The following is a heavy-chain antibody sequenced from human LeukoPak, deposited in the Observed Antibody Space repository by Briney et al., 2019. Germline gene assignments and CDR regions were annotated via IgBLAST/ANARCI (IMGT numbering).Heavy chain of an antibody. Sequence: PSETLSLTCTVSGGSISSGSYYWSWIRQPAGKGLEWIGRIYTSGSTNYNPSLKSRVTISVDTSKNQFSLKLSSVTAADTAVYYCARDRNKYYDFWSGYYYYYYYMDVWGKGTTVTVSS. J-gene: IGHJ6*03. CDR1: GGSISSGSYY. CDR2: IYTSGST. V-gene: IGHV4-61*02. D-gene: IGHD3-3*01. CDR3: ARDRNKYYDFWSGYYYYYYYMDV.